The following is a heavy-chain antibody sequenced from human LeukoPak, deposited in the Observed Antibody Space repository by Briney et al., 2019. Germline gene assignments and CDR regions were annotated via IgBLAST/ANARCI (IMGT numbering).Heavy chain of an antibody. V-gene: IGHV3-30*02. CDR3: AKESQLSYSGTFYIDY. D-gene: IGHD1-26*01. CDR1: GFTFSSYG. Sequence: GGSLRLSCAASGFTFSSYGMNWVRQAPGKGLEWVAFIRYDGSNKYYADSVKGRFTISRDSSGNTLYLQMNSLRVEDTAIHYCAKESQLSYSGTFYIDYWGQGTLVTVSS. CDR2: IRYDGSNK. J-gene: IGHJ4*02.